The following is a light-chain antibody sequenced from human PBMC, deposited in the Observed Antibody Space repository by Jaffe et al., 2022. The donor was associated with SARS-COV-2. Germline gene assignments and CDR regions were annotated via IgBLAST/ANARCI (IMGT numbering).Light chain of an antibody. CDR3: MQALQTPRT. CDR1: QSLLHSNGYNY. CDR2: LGS. V-gene: IGKV2-28*01. Sequence: DIVMTQSPLSLPVTPGEPASISCRSSQSLLHSNGYNYLDWYLQKPGQSPQLLIYLGSSRASGVPDRFSGSGSGRDFTLKISRVEAEDVGVYYCMQALQTPRTFGQGTKVEIK. J-gene: IGKJ1*01.